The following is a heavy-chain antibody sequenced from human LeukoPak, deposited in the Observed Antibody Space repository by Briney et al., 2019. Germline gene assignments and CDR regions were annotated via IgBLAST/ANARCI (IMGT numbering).Heavy chain of an antibody. CDR1: GGSINSYY. CDR2: IYYSGST. J-gene: IGHJ4*02. Sequence: PSETLSLTCTVSGGSINSYYWSWIRQPPAKGLEWLGYIYYSGSTNYSPSLKGRVTISVDTSKNQFSLKLSSVTAADTAVYYCARGLAAAGTSYFDYWGQGTLVTVSS. V-gene: IGHV4-59*01. CDR3: ARGLAAAGTSYFDY. D-gene: IGHD6-13*01.